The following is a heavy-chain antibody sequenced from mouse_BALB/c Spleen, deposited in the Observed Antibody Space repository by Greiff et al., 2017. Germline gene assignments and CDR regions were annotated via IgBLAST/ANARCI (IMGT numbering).Heavy chain of an antibody. CDR1: GFTFSSYA. CDR2: ISSGGST. CDR3: ARSISSLDY. V-gene: IGHV5-6-5*01. J-gene: IGHJ2*01. Sequence: EVKVVESGGGLVKPGGSLKLSCAASGFTFSSYAMSWVRQTPEKRLEWVASISSGGSTYYPDSVKGRFTISRDNARNILYLQMSSLRSEDTAMYYCARSISSLDYWGQGTTLTVSS. D-gene: IGHD1-1*01.